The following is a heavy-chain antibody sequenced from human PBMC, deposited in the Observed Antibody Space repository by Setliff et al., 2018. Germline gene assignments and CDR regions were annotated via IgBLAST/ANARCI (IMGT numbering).Heavy chain of an antibody. CDR2: IVPQTRTT. CDR1: GVTFSTYA. Sequence: SVKVSCKASGVTFSTYAMNWVRQAPGQGLEWVGVIVPQTRTTSYAQKFQGRVTITADESTTTGYMELSGLRSDDTTVYFCATEGRGVTTAHWGQGTLVTVSS. D-gene: IGHD4-17*01. CDR3: ATEGRGVTTAH. J-gene: IGHJ4*02. V-gene: IGHV1-69*13.